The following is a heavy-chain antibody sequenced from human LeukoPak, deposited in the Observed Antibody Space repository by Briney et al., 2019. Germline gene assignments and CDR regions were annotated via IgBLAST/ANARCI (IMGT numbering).Heavy chain of an antibody. J-gene: IGHJ4*02. CDR2: IYYSGST. D-gene: IGHD6-19*01. Sequence: SETLSLTCTVSGGSISSSSYYWGWIRQPPGKGLEWIGSIYYSGSTYYNPSLRSRVTISVDTSKNQFSLKLSSVTAADTAVYYCARHYSSGWSGWGQGTLVTVSS. V-gene: IGHV4-39*01. CDR3: ARHYSSGWSG. CDR1: GGSISSSSYY.